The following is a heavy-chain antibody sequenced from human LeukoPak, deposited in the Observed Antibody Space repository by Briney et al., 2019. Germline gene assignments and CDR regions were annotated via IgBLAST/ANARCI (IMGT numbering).Heavy chain of an antibody. D-gene: IGHD3-22*01. Sequence: SETLSLTCTVSGGSISSYYWSWIRQPAGKGLEWIGRIYTSGSTNYNPSLKSRVTMSVDTSKNQFSLKLTSVTAADTAVYYCARATGRYDSSWFDPWGQETLVTVSS. V-gene: IGHV4-4*07. CDR2: IYTSGST. J-gene: IGHJ5*02. CDR1: GGSISSYY. CDR3: ARATGRYDSSWFDP.